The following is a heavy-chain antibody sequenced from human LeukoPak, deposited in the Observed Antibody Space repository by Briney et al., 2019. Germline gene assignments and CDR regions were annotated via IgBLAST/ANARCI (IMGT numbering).Heavy chain of an antibody. CDR2: ISYDGSNK. Sequence: GGSLRLSCAASGFTFSSYGMHWVCQAPGKGLEWVAVISYDGSNKYYADSVKGRFTISRDNSKNTLYLQMNSLRAEDTAVYYCAKARRMVTSYFDYWGQGTLVTVSS. CDR1: GFTFSSYG. D-gene: IGHD5-18*01. CDR3: AKARRMVTSYFDY. J-gene: IGHJ4*02. V-gene: IGHV3-30*18.